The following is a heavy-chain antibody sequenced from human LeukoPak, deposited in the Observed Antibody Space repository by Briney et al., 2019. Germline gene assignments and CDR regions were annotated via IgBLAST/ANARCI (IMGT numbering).Heavy chain of an antibody. V-gene: IGHV3-64*01. CDR2: ISSNGGST. Sequence: GGSLRLSCAASGFTFSSYAMHWVRQAPGKGLEYVSAISSNGGSTYYANSVKGRFTISRDNSKDTLYLQMNSLRTEDTAVYYCARGQRAHVEWSNYMDVWGKGTTVIVSS. J-gene: IGHJ6*03. CDR3: ARGQRAHVEWSNYMDV. D-gene: IGHD3-3*01. CDR1: GFTFSSYA.